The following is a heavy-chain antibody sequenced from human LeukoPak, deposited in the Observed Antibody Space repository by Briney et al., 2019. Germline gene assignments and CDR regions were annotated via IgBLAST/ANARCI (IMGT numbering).Heavy chain of an antibody. CDR1: GGSISSYY. D-gene: IGHD5-18*01. J-gene: IGHJ3*02. CDR3: ARVNLLPSHAFDI. CDR2: IYYSGST. Sequence: SETLSLTCTVSGGSISSYYWSWIRQPPGKGLEWIGYIYYSGSTNYNPSLKSRVTISVDTSQNQFSLKLSSVTAADTAVYYCARVNLLPSHAFDIWGQGTMVTVSS. V-gene: IGHV4-59*01.